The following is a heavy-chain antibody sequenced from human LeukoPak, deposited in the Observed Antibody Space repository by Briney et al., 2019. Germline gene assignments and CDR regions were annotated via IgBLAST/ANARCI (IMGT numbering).Heavy chain of an antibody. Sequence: GASVKVSCKASGYTFTSYYMHWVRQAPGQGLEWMGIINPSGGSTSYAQRFQGRVTMTRDTSTSTVYMELSSLRSEDTAVYYCARASGYSYGFWYFDYWGQGTLVTVSS. CDR1: GYTFTSYY. CDR2: INPSGGST. J-gene: IGHJ4*02. D-gene: IGHD5-18*01. V-gene: IGHV1-46*01. CDR3: ARASGYSYGFWYFDY.